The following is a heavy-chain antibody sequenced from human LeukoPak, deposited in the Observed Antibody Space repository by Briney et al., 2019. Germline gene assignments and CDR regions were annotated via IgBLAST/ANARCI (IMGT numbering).Heavy chain of an antibody. CDR2: TYYRSKWYN. J-gene: IGHJ3*02. D-gene: IGHD5-18*01. Sequence: SQTLSLTCAISGDSVSSNSAAWNWIRQSPSRGLEWLGRTYYRSKWYNDYAVSVRSRITINPDTSKNQFSLQLNSVTPEDTAVYYCARDRIVDTAMVHAFDIWGQGTMVTVSS. CDR3: ARDRIVDTAMVHAFDI. V-gene: IGHV6-1*01. CDR1: GDSVSSNSAA.